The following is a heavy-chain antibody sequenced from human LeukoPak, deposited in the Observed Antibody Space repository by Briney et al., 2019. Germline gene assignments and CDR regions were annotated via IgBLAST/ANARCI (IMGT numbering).Heavy chain of an antibody. CDR2: IYYSGST. J-gene: IGHJ4*02. CDR3: ARGRRYDILTGYPFDY. D-gene: IGHD3-9*01. V-gene: IGHV4-31*03. Sequence: PSETLSLTCTVSGGSISSGGYYWSWIRQHPGKGLEWIGYIYYSGSTYYNPSLKSRVTISVDTSKNQFSLKLSSVTAADTAVYYCARGRRYDILTGYPFDYWGQGTLVTVSS. CDR1: GGSISSGGYY.